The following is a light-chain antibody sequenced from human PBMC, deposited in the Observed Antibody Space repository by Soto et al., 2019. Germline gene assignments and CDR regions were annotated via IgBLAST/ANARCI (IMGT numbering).Light chain of an antibody. Sequence: ELVMTQSPATLSVSPGERATLSCRASQSISNDHLAWYQQKSGQPPRLLIYAASSRATGIPDRFSGSGSGTDFTLTISRLEPEDFAVYYCQQYSDSVGTFGQGTKWIS. CDR3: QQYSDSVGT. CDR2: AAS. CDR1: QSISNDH. J-gene: IGKJ1*01. V-gene: IGKV3-20*01.